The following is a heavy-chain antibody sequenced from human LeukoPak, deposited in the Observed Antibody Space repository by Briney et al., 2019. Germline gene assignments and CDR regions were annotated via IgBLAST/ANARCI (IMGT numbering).Heavy chain of an antibody. CDR3: ATYTHWVAGDV. Sequence: GGSLRLSCAASGFTFSDSWMSWVRQAPGKGLEWVANMNQDGSAKDYVDSVKGRFTISRDNARNSLYLQMSSLRAEDTAAYYCATYTHWVAGDVWGQGTTVTVSS. V-gene: IGHV3-7*01. CDR1: GFTFSDSW. J-gene: IGHJ6*02. CDR2: MNQDGSAK. D-gene: IGHD3-16*01.